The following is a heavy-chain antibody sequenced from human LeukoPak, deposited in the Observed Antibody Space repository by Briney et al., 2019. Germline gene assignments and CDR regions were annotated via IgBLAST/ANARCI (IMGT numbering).Heavy chain of an antibody. J-gene: IGHJ4*02. CDR2: VNGDGSST. CDR3: ARGEVDY. CDR1: GFSFSTYW. Sequence: AGGSLRLXCAASGFSFSTYWMHWVRQAPGKGLVWVSRVNGDGSSTNYADSVKGRFTISRDNAKNTLYLQMNSLRAEDTAVYYCARGEVDYWGQGTLVTVSS. V-gene: IGHV3-74*01.